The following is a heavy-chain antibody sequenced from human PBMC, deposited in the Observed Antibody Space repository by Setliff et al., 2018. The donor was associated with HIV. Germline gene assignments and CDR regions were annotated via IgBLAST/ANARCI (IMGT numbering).Heavy chain of an antibody. CDR2: VGAVGGPT. CDR1: GFTFSNYA. CDR3: ARVLSSGSYYKYYYYMDV. Sequence: PGGSLRLSCAASGFTFSNYAMGWVRQGPGKGLEWVSTVGAVGGPTHYAESVKGRFTISKDNSKHTLYLQMNSLRAEDTAVYYCARVLSSGSYYKYYYYMDVWGKGTTVTVSS. J-gene: IGHJ6*03. V-gene: IGHV3-23*01. D-gene: IGHD3-10*01.